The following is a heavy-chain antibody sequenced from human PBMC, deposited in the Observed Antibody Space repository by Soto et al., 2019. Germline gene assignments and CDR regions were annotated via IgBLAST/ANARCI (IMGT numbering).Heavy chain of an antibody. V-gene: IGHV3-72*01. CDR1: GFTFSDHY. D-gene: IGHD1-26*01. CDR2: SRNRVNSHTT. CDR3: TRGLLGGAPSYTFHGMDV. Sequence: EVQLVESGGGLVQPGGSLRLSCAASGFTFSDHYMDWVRQAPGKGLEWVARSRNRVNSHTTEYAASVKGRFTISRDESKSPLYLQMNSLKIEDTAVYYCTRGLLGGAPSYTFHGMDVCGQGTTVTVSS. J-gene: IGHJ6*01.